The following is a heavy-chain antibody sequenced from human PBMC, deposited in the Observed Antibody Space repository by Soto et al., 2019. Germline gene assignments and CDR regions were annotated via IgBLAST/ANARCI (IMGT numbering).Heavy chain of an antibody. Sequence: SETLSLTCTVSGDSIRSYYCSWIRQPPGKGLEWIGYISYTGSTHYNPSLKSRVTISADTSKNQFSLKLSSVTTADTALYYCAREGVAAPYYYYGMDVWGQGSTVTVSS. CDR1: GDSIRSYY. D-gene: IGHD2-15*01. V-gene: IGHV4-59*01. CDR2: ISYTGST. J-gene: IGHJ6*02. CDR3: AREGVAAPYYYYGMDV.